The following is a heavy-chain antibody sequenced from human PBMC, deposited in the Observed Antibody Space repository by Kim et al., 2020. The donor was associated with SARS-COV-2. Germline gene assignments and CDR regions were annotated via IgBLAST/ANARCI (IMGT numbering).Heavy chain of an antibody. D-gene: IGHD5-18*01. J-gene: IGHJ6*01. V-gene: IGHV3-66*01. CDR1: GFTVSSYY. CDR3: SGGSYGPDADYYYGMDV. Sequence: GGSLRLSCAASGFTVSSYYMSWVRQAPGKGLEWVSSIYSGGSTYYAASAMGRFTISRDNYKNTLYLQMNSLRAEDTAAYYCSGGSYGPDADYYYGMDVWG. CDR2: IYSGGST.